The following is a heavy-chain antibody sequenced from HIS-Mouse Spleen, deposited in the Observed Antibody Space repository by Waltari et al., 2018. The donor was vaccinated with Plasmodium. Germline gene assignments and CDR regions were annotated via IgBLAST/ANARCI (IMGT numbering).Heavy chain of an antibody. J-gene: IGHJ6*02. CDR2: IDWDDDK. Sequence: QVTLRESGPALVNPTQTLTLTCTFSGFSLSPRGMCVTWFRHPPGKALEWLARIDWDDDKYYSTSLKTRLTISKDTSKNQVVLTMTNMDPVDTATYYCARTTYSSSSAKYYYYGMDVWGQGTTVTVSS. D-gene: IGHD6-6*01. V-gene: IGHV2-70*15. CDR3: ARTTYSSSSAKYYYYGMDV. CDR1: GFSLSPRGMC.